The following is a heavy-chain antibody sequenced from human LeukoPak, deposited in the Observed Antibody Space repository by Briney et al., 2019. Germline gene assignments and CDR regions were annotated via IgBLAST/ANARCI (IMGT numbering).Heavy chain of an antibody. V-gene: IGHV1-69*13. D-gene: IGHD1/OR15-1a*01. CDR1: VGTFSSYA. CDR3: ASTVLYYNWNSPFDY. Sequence: SSDKVSCKASVGTFSSYAISWVRQAPGQGLEWMGGIIPTFGTPNYAQKFQGRVTITADESTSTAYMELSSLRSEDTAVYYRASTVLYYNWNSPFDYWGQGTLVTVSS. J-gene: IGHJ4*02. CDR2: IIPTFGTP.